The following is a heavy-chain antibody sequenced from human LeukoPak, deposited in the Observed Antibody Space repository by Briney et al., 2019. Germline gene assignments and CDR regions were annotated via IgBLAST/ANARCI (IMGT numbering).Heavy chain of an antibody. V-gene: IGHV1-69*05. D-gene: IGHD3-10*01. CDR1: GGTFSSYA. CDR3: ARALTMVRGVTLGAFDI. Sequence: GSSVKVSCKASGGTFSSYAISWVRQAPGQGLEWMGRIIPIFGTANYAQKFQGRVTITTDESTSTAYMELSSLRSEDTAVYYCARALTMVRGVTLGAFDIWGQGTMVTVSS. CDR2: IIPIFGTA. J-gene: IGHJ3*02.